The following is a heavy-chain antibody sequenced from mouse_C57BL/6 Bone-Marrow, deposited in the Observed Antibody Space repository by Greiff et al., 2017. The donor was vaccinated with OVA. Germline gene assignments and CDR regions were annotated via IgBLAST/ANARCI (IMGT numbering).Heavy chain of an antibody. CDR3: TRNYSIPYYYAMDY. CDR2: IDPETGGT. Sequence: QVQLQQSGAELVRPGASVTLSCKASGYTFTDYEMHWVKQTPVHGLEWIGAIDPETGGTAYNQKFKGKAILTADKSSSTAYMELRSLTSEDSAVYYCTRNYSIPYYYAMDYWGQGTSVTVSS. J-gene: IGHJ4*01. V-gene: IGHV1-15*01. D-gene: IGHD2-5*01. CDR1: GYTFTDYE.